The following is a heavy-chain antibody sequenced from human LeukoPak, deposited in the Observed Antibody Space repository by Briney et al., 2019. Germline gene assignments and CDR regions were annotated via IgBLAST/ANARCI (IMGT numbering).Heavy chain of an antibody. CDR3: ASPHPGRRYYYYGMDV. V-gene: IGHV3-66*01. D-gene: IGHD3-10*01. CDR1: GFTFGDYA. Sequence: GGSLRLSCIASGFTFGDYAMSWFRQAPGKGLEWVSVIYSGGSTYYADSVKGRFTISRDNSKNTLYLQMNSLRAEDTAVYYCASPHPGRRYYYYGMDVWGQGTTVTVSS. J-gene: IGHJ6*02. CDR2: IYSGGST.